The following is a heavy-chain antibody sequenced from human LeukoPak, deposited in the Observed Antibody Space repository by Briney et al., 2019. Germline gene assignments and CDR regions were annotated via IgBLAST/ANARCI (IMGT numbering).Heavy chain of an antibody. Sequence: GGSLRLSCAASGFTFSSYAMHWVRQAPGKGLEWVAVISYDGSNKYYADSVKGRFTISRDNSKNTLYLQMNSLRAEDTAVYYCARTDYGDYDGGYYFDYWGQGTLVTVSS. V-gene: IGHV3-30*04. J-gene: IGHJ4*02. CDR3: ARTDYGDYDGGYYFDY. CDR1: GFTFSSYA. CDR2: ISYDGSNK. D-gene: IGHD4-17*01.